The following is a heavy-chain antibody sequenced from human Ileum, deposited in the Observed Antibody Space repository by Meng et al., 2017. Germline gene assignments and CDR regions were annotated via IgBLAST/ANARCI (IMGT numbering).Heavy chain of an antibody. D-gene: IGHD7-27*01. Sequence: SLSLSCAVSGSTLSSNAMHWVRPLPGKGLEWVEVITYDGSNKYYADSVKGRVTISRDNSKNTLYLQMNSLRAEDTAVYYCARGDRTGGPGEGYYYGMDVWGQGTTVTVSS. CDR1: GSTLSSNA. V-gene: IGHV3-30*04. CDR3: ARGDRTGGPGEGYYYGMDV. CDR2: ITYDGSNK. J-gene: IGHJ6*02.